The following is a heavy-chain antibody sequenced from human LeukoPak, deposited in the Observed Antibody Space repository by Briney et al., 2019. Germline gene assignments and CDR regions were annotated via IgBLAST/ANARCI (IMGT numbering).Heavy chain of an antibody. CDR3: ARGFWPTTEFDY. CDR1: GFSFNSYA. D-gene: IGHD3-3*01. J-gene: IGHJ4*02. V-gene: IGHV4-39*01. Sequence: GSLRLSCTASGFSFNSYAMNWVRQAPGKGLEWIGSIYYSGSTYYNPSLKSQVTISVDTSKNQFSLKLSSVTAADTAVYYCARGFWPTTEFDYWGQGTLVTVS. CDR2: IYYSGST.